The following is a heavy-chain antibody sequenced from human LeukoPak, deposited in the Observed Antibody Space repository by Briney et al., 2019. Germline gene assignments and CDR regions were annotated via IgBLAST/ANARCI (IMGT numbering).Heavy chain of an antibody. D-gene: IGHD6-19*01. CDR3: ARDPRLAVADTAGGDY. J-gene: IGHJ4*02. CDR2: IYHSGST. Sequence: SETLSLTCTVSGDSITSTNWWTWVRQPPRKGLEWIGEIYHSGSTYYNPSLKSRVTISVDTSKNQFSLKLSSVTAADTAVYYCARDPRLAVADTAGGDYWGQGTLVTVSS. CDR1: GDSITSTNW. V-gene: IGHV4-4*02.